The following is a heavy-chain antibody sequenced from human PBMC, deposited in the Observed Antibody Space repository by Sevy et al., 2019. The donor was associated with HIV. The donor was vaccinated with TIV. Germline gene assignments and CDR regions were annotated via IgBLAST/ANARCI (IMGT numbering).Heavy chain of an antibody. CDR3: ARDLGSYDILTGKYYYYMDV. D-gene: IGHD3-9*01. V-gene: IGHV4-61*02. Sequence: SETLSLTCTVSGGSISNDNYYWSWMRQPAGKGLEWIGRIYTSGSTNFTPSLKTRVTISIDTSKNQFSLKLNSVTAADTAVYFCARDLGSYDILTGKYYYYMDVWGKGTTVTVSS. J-gene: IGHJ6*03. CDR1: GGSISNDNYY. CDR2: IYTSGST.